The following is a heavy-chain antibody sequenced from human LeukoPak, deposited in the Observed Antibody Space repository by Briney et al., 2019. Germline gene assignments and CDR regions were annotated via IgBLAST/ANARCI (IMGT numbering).Heavy chain of an antibody. CDR3: ARLLRGTAWLQLDFFYYFDV. CDR1: GYTFTNYW. Sequence: GESLKISCQGFGYTFTNYWIGWVRQVPGKGLEWMGSIYPGDSDTTYSPSLQGQYTISADKSISTAYLQWSRLKASDTAMYFCARLLRGTAWLQLDFFYYFDVWGKGTAVTVSS. CDR2: IYPGDSDT. V-gene: IGHV5-51*01. D-gene: IGHD5-24*01. J-gene: IGHJ6*03.